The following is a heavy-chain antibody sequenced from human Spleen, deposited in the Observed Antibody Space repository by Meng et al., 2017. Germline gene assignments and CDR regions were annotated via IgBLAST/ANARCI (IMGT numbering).Heavy chain of an antibody. V-gene: IGHV4-4*02. D-gene: IGHD3-22*01. CDR1: GGSISSSNW. CDR3: ARGRDSSGYYRYYYYYGMDV. CDR2: IYHSGST. Sequence: SETLSLTCAVSGGSISSSNWWSWVRQPPGKGLEWIGEIYHSGSTNYNPSLKSRVTISVDKSKNQFSLKLSSVTAADTAVYYCARGRDSSGYYRYYYYYGMDVWGQGTTVTVSS. J-gene: IGHJ6*02.